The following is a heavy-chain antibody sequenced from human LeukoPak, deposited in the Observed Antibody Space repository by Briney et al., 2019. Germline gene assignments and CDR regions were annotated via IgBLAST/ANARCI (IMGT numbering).Heavy chain of an antibody. CDR1: GFTFSSYA. V-gene: IGHV3-23*01. J-gene: IGHJ4*02. Sequence: GGSLRLSCAASGFTFSSYAMSWVRQAPGKGLEWVSAISGSGGSTYYADSVKGRFTISRDTSKNTLYLQMNSLRAEDTAVYYCAKVGPNDSSGYYQHWGQGTLVTVSS. D-gene: IGHD3-22*01. CDR2: ISGSGGST. CDR3: AKVGPNDSSGYYQH.